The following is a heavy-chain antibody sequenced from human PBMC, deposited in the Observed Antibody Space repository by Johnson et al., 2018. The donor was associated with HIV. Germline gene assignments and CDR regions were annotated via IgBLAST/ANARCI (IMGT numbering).Heavy chain of an antibody. V-gene: IGHV3-30*04. J-gene: IGHJ3*02. D-gene: IGHD3-10*01. CDR2: ISYDGSEK. Sequence: QVQLVESGGGVVQPGRSLRLSCAASGFTFSSYAMHWVRQAPGKGLEWVAVISYDGSEKYYVDSVKGRFTISRDNAKNSLYLQMNSLRAEDTAVYYCAREYYGSGSDAFDIWGQGTMVTVSS. CDR1: GFTFSSYA. CDR3: AREYYGSGSDAFDI.